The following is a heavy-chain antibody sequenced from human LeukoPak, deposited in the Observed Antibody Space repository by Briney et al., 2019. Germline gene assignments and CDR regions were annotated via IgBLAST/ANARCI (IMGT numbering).Heavy chain of an antibody. J-gene: IGHJ4*02. CDR3: AAAPVAYGEDYFDY. CDR2: ISGSGGST. D-gene: IGHD6-19*01. Sequence: PGGSLRLSCAASGFTFSSYAMSWVRQAPGKGLEWVSAISGSGGSTYYADSVKGRFTISRDNSKNTLYLQMNSLRGGDTAIYFCAAAPVAYGEDYFDYWGQGALVTVSS. CDR1: GFTFSSYA. V-gene: IGHV3-23*01.